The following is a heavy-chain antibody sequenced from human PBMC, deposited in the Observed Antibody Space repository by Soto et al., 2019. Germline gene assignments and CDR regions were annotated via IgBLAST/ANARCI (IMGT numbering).Heavy chain of an antibody. J-gene: IGHJ6*02. CDR2: IYHTGST. CDR3: VHDYNSGMDV. D-gene: IGHD3-22*01. CDR1: GVSISSGNYY. V-gene: IGHV4-39*01. Sequence: QLQLQESGPGLVKPSETLSLNCTVSGVSISSGNYYWGWVRQSPGKGLEWIGSIYHTGSTCDNPSLNSRVTISVDTSKYQFSLNLRSVTAADTAGYYCVHDYNSGMDVWGQGTTVTVSS.